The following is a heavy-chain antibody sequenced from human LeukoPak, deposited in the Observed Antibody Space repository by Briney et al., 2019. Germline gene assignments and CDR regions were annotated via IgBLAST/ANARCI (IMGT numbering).Heavy chain of an antibody. CDR1: GYTFTSYG. CDR3: ARLYYGSGSYYKGPFDY. D-gene: IGHD3-10*01. CDR2: ISTYNGNT. J-gene: IGHJ4*02. Sequence: ASVKVSCKASGYTFTSYGISWVRQAPGQGLEWMGWISTYNGNTDYALKLQGRVTMTRDTSTSTAYMELSSLRSEDTAVYYCARLYYGSGSYYKGPFDYWGQGTLVTVSS. V-gene: IGHV1-18*01.